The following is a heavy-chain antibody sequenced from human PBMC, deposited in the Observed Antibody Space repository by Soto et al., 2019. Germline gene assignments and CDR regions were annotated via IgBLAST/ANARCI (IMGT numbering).Heavy chain of an antibody. CDR1: GFTFSSYA. D-gene: IGHD3-10*01. CDR2: ISGSGGST. V-gene: IGHV3-23*01. CDR3: AKPTPDRGAHNDYFDY. Sequence: GGSLRLSCAASGFTFSSYAMSWVRQAPGKGLEWVSAISGSGGSTYYADSVKGRFTISRDNSKNTLYLQMNSLRAEDTAVYYCAKPTPDRGAHNDYFDYWGQGTLVTVSS. J-gene: IGHJ4*02.